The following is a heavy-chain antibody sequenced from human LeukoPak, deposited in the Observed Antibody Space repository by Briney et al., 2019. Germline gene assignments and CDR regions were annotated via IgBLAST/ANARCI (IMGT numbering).Heavy chain of an antibody. CDR2: IYSGGAT. CDR1: GFTVSNFS. CDR3: ARARTSPGFPFDY. J-gene: IGHJ4*02. V-gene: IGHV3-53*01. Sequence: GGSLRLSCAASGFTVSNFSMAWVRQGPGKGLEWVSLIYSGGATYYADSVRGRLTLSRDTSTNTLHLQLNGLLVGDTAVYYCARARTSPGFPFDYWGQGTLVTVSS. D-gene: IGHD1-7*01.